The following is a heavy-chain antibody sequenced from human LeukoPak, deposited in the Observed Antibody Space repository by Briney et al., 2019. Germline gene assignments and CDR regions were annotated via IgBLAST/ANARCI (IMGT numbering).Heavy chain of an antibody. Sequence: GASVKVSCKASGYTFTSYDINWVRQATGQGLEWMGWMNPNSGNTGYAQKFQGRVTMTRNTSISTAYMELSSLRSEDTAVYYCAREASYYYDSSGYPWGPTGFDPWGQGTLVTVSS. CDR3: AREASYYYDSSGYPWGPTGFDP. CDR2: MNPNSGNT. D-gene: IGHD3-22*01. J-gene: IGHJ5*02. V-gene: IGHV1-8*01. CDR1: GYTFTSYD.